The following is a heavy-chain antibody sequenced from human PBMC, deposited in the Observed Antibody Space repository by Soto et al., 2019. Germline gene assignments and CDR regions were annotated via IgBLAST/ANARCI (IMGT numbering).Heavy chain of an antibody. CDR1: GYTFTSYG. J-gene: IGHJ4*02. CDR3: ARVYYDFWSGYYTGIYYFDY. V-gene: IGHV1-18*01. Sequence: ASVKVSCKASGYTFTSYGISWVRQAPGQGLEWMGWISAYNGNTNYAQKLQGRVTMTTDTSTSTAYMELRSLRSDDTAVYYCARVYYDFWSGYYTGIYYFDYWGQGTPVTVSS. CDR2: ISAYNGNT. D-gene: IGHD3-3*01.